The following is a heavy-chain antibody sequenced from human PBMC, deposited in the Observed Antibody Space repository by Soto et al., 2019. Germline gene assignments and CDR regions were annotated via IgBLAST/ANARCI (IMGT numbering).Heavy chain of an antibody. J-gene: IGHJ3*01. CDR3: AKTANGWFSAFDL. Sequence: EVQLLESGGGLVQPGGSLRLSCAASGFTFSSYAMSWVRQAPGNGLEWVSAISGSGGTTYYADSVKGRFTFSRDNSKNTLYMQMNSLRDEDTAVYYCAKTANGWFSAFDLWGQGTMVTVSS. CDR1: GFTFSSYA. CDR2: ISGSGGTT. V-gene: IGHV3-23*01. D-gene: IGHD6-19*01.